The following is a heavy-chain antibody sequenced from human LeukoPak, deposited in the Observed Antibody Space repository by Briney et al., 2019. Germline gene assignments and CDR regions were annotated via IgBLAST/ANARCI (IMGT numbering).Heavy chain of an antibody. Sequence: GASVKVSCKASGYTFTRYYMHWVRQAPGQGLEWMGILIPSGGSTSYAQKFQGRVTMTRDMSTSTVYMELSSLTSEDTAVYYCARGVDSSSGLGYYYYMDVWGKGTTVTVSS. CDR1: GYTFTRYY. J-gene: IGHJ6*03. V-gene: IGHV1-46*01. CDR3: ARGVDSSSGLGYYYYMDV. CDR2: LIPSGGST. D-gene: IGHD6-6*01.